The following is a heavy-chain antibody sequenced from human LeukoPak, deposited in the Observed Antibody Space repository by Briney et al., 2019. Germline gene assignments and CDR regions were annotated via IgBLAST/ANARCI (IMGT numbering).Heavy chain of an antibody. Sequence: SETLSLTCTVSGGSISSYYWSWIRQPPGKGLEWIGYIYYSGSTNYNPSLKSRVTISVDTSKSQFSLKLSSVTAADTAVYYCARADIVVVPAAILDSYYFDYWGQGTLVTVSS. J-gene: IGHJ4*02. CDR1: GGSISSYY. D-gene: IGHD2-2*01. V-gene: IGHV4-59*12. CDR2: IYYSGST. CDR3: ARADIVVVPAAILDSYYFDY.